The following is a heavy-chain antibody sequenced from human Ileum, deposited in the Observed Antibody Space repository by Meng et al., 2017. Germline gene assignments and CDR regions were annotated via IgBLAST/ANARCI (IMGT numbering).Heavy chain of an antibody. J-gene: IGHJ4*02. D-gene: IGHD5-18*01. Sequence: GESLKISCVASGFNFNTYAMHWVRQTPGKGLEWLTLISYDGTSIYYADSVKGRFTVSRDNSKNTLYLQMNSLRPEDTAVYYCAREAEELDTAMAEYWGQGTLVTVSS. CDR1: GFNFNTYA. CDR2: ISYDGTSI. CDR3: AREAEELDTAMAEY. V-gene: IGHV3-30*01.